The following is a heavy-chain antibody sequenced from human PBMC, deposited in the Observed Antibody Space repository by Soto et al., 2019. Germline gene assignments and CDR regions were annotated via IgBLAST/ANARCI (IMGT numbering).Heavy chain of an antibody. D-gene: IGHD2-21*02. V-gene: IGHV3-30*04. J-gene: IGHJ4*02. CDR1: GFTFSSYA. Sequence: GGSLRLSCAASGFTFSSYAMHWVRQAPGKGLEWVAVISYDGSNKYYADSVKGRFTISRDNSKNTLYLQMNSLRAEDTAVYYCARQGSVVVVTAIDYWGQGTLVTVSS. CDR3: ARQGSVVVVTAIDY. CDR2: ISYDGSNK.